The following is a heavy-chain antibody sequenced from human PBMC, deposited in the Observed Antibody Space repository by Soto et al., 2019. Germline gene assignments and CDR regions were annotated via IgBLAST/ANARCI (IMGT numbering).Heavy chain of an antibody. Sequence: SETLSLTCTVSGGSISSYYWSWIRQPPGKGLEWIGYIYYSGSTNYNPSLKSRVTISVDTSKNQFSLKLSSVTAADTAVYFCARGSKDSYPGSRIFDFWGRGTLVTVSS. J-gene: IGHJ4*02. CDR3: ARGSKDSYPGSRIFDF. V-gene: IGHV4-59*01. CDR2: IYYSGST. CDR1: GGSISSYY. D-gene: IGHD3-10*01.